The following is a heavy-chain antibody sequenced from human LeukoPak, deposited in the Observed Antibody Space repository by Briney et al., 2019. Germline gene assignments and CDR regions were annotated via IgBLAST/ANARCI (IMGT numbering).Heavy chain of an antibody. CDR3: ASRWVGYCSSTSCYTEYFQY. Sequence: PGGSLRLSCAASGFTFSSYAMHWVRQAPGKGLEWVAVISYDGSNKYYADSVKGRFTISRDNSKNTLYLQMNSLRAEDTAVYYCASRWVGYCSSTSCYTEYFQYWGQGTLVTVSS. CDR1: GFTFSSYA. D-gene: IGHD2-2*02. J-gene: IGHJ1*01. CDR2: ISYDGSNK. V-gene: IGHV3-30-3*01.